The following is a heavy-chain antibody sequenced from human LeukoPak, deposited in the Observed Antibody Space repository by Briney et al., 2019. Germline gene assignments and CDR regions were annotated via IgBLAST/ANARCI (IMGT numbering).Heavy chain of an antibody. J-gene: IGHJ4*02. CDR2: INWNGGST. CDR3: ARGTVDTAMAYFDY. D-gene: IGHD5-18*01. V-gene: IGHV3-20*04. Sequence: GGSLRLSCAASGFTFDDYGMSWVRQAPGKGLEWVSGINWNGGSTGYADSVKGRFTISRDNAKNSLYLQMNSLRAEDTAVYYCARGTVDTAMAYFDYWGQGALVTVSS. CDR1: GFTFDDYG.